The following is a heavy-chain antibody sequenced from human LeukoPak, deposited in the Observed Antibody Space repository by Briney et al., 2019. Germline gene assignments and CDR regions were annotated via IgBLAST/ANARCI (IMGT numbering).Heavy chain of an antibody. V-gene: IGHV4-31*03. Sequence: SETLSLTCTVSGGSISSGGYYWSWIRQHPGKGLEWIGYIYYSGSTYYNPSLKSRVTISVDTSKNQFSLKLSSVTTADTAVYYCARDLYYGSGAFDIWGQGTMVTVSS. D-gene: IGHD3-10*01. CDR1: GGSISSGGYY. CDR2: IYYSGST. J-gene: IGHJ3*02. CDR3: ARDLYYGSGAFDI.